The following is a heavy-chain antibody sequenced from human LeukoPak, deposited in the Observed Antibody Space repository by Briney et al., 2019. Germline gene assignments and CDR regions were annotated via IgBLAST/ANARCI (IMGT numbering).Heavy chain of an antibody. V-gene: IGHV3-11*01. CDR3: AKYPYATFPYFDY. J-gene: IGHJ4*02. CDR1: GFTFSDYY. CDR2: ISSSGSTI. D-gene: IGHD2-2*01. Sequence: PGGSLRLSCAASGFTFSDYYMSWIRQAPGKGLEWVSYISSSGSTIYYADSVKGRFTISRDNAKNSLYLQMNNLRAEDTAIYYCAKYPYATFPYFDYWGQGALVTVSS.